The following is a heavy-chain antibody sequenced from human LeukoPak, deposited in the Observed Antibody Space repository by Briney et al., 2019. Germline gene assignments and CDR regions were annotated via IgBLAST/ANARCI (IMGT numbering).Heavy chain of an antibody. J-gene: IGHJ4*02. CDR2: IYHSGST. V-gene: IGHV4-38-2*02. D-gene: IGHD6-13*01. Sequence: SETLSLTCTVSGYSISSGYYWGWTRQPPGKGLDWIGSIYHSGSTYYNPALKIRVTISVDTSKNQFSLKLSSVTAADTAVYYCARGIAAAGTSAWYYFDYWGQGTLVTVSS. CDR1: GYSISSGYY. CDR3: ARGIAAAGTSAWYYFDY.